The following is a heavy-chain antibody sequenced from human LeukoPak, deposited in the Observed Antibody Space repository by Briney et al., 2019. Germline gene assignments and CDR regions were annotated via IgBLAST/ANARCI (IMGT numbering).Heavy chain of an antibody. CDR1: GFTFSNYA. CDR3: ARALYSSGWYNDGY. J-gene: IGHJ4*02. Sequence: GGSLRLSCAASGFTFSNYAMSWVRQAPGKGLEWVSYISSSSSYTNYADSVKGRFTISRDNAKNSLYLQMNSLRAEDTAVYYCARALYSSGWYNDGYWGQGTLVTVSS. V-gene: IGHV3-11*06. D-gene: IGHD6-19*01. CDR2: ISSSSSYT.